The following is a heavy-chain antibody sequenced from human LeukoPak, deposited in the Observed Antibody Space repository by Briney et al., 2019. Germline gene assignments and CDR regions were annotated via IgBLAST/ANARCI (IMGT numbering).Heavy chain of an antibody. D-gene: IGHD3-10*01. V-gene: IGHV1-46*01. CDR2: INPSGGST. CDR1: GYTFTSYY. Sequence: ASVKVSCKASGYTFTSYYMHWVRQAPGQGLEWMGIINPSGGSTSYAQKFQGRVTMTRDTSTSTVYMELSSLRSEDTAVYYCARAVYGSGTRGAFDIWGQGTMVTVSS. J-gene: IGHJ3*02. CDR3: ARAVYGSGTRGAFDI.